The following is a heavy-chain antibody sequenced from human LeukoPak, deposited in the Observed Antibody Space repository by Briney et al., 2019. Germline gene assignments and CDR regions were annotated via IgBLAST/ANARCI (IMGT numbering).Heavy chain of an antibody. CDR2: INSDGSST. J-gene: IGHJ3*02. Sequence: GGSLRLSCAASGFTFSSYWMHWVRQAPGKGLVWVSRINSDGSSTSYADSVKGRFTISRDNAKNTLYLQMNSLRAEDTAVYYCARRFSSSHDAFDIWGQGTMVTVSS. CDR3: ARRFSSSHDAFDI. D-gene: IGHD6-13*01. CDR1: GFTFSSYW. V-gene: IGHV3-74*01.